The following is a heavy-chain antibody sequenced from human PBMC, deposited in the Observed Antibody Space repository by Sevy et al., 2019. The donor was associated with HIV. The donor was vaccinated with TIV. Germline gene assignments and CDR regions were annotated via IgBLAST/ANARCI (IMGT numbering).Heavy chain of an antibody. Sequence: GGSLRLSCAASGFTFSSYWMHWVRQAPGKGLVWVSRINSDGSSTSYADSVKGRFTISRDNAKNTRYLQMNSLRAEDTAVYYCARDQGYSGYNYPLYYYYYGMDVWGQGTTVTVSS. CDR2: INSDGSST. CDR3: ARDQGYSGYNYPLYYYYYGMDV. J-gene: IGHJ6*02. D-gene: IGHD5-12*01. CDR1: GFTFSSYW. V-gene: IGHV3-74*01.